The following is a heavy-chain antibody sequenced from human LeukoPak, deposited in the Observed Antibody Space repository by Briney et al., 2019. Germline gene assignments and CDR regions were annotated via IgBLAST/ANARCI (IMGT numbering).Heavy chain of an antibody. CDR1: GFTFDDYA. D-gene: IGHD6-19*01. Sequence: GGSLRLSCAASGFTFDDYAMHWVRHAPGKGLEWVSGISWNSGSIGYADSVKGRFTISRDNAKNSLYLQMNSLRAEDTALYYCAKDREAVAGAYYFDYWGQGTLVTVSS. CDR3: AKDREAVAGAYYFDY. J-gene: IGHJ4*02. CDR2: ISWNSGSI. V-gene: IGHV3-9*01.